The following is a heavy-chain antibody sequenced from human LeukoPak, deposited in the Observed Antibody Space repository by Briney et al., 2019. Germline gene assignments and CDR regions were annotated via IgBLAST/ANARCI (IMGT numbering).Heavy chain of an antibody. V-gene: IGHV4-34*01. CDR1: GGSFSGYY. Sequence: SETLSLTCAVYGGSFSGYYWNWIRQPPGKGLEWIGSIYYSGSTYYNPSLKSRVTISVDMSKNQFSLKLSSVTAADTAVYYCARHDYIDYWGQGTLVTVSS. J-gene: IGHJ4*02. CDR3: ARHDYIDY. CDR2: IYYSGST.